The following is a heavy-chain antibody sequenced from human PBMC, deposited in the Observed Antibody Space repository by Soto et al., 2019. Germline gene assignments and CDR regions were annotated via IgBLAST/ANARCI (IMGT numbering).Heavy chain of an antibody. D-gene: IGHD3-22*01. CDR1: GGTFSSYT. J-gene: IGHJ4*02. Sequence: QVQLVQSGAEVKKPGSSVKVSCKASGGTFSSYTISWVRQAPGQGLEWMGRIIPILGIANYAQKFQGRVTITADKSTSTDYMELSSLSSEDTAVYYCASPALYYYDSSVHFDYWGQGTLVTVSS. V-gene: IGHV1-69*02. CDR2: IIPILGIA. CDR3: ASPALYYYDSSVHFDY.